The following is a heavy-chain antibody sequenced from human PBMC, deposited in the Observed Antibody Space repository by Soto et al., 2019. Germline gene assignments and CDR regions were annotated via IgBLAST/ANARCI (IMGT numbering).Heavy chain of an antibody. CDR3: ARDWNSAYFDY. J-gene: IGHJ4*02. CDR2: IWYDGSDE. CDR1: GLTFSNYG. V-gene: IGHV3-33*01. D-gene: IGHD1-1*01. Sequence: GGSLRLSCVASGLTFSNYGIHWVRQAPGKGLEWVAIIWYDGSDEYYADSVQGRFTISRDNSKNTLYLQMNSLRAEDTAVYYCARDWNSAYFDYWGQGTLVTVSS.